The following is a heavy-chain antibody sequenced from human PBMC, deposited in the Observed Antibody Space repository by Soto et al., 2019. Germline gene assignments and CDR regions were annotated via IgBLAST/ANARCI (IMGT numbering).Heavy chain of an antibody. CDR3: VTDLNWQGH. V-gene: IGHV3-7*01. Sequence: HPGGSLRLSCVVSGFTFSSYWMTWVRQAPGKGLECVANIKYDGSEEYYVDSVKGRLTISRDNAKNSLYLQMNSLIDEDTAVYYCVTDLNWQGHWGQGTLVTVSS. CDR2: IKYDGSEE. J-gene: IGHJ4*02. CDR1: GFTFSSYW.